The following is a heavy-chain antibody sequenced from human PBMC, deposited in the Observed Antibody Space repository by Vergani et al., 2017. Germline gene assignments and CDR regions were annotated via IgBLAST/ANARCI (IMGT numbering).Heavy chain of an antibody. J-gene: IGHJ4*02. D-gene: IGHD6-13*01. CDR2: IYYSGST. CDR3: ARHDVAAAGTFDY. Sequence: QLQLQESGPGLVTPSETLSLTCTVSGGSISSSSYYWGWIRQPPGKGLEWMGSIYYSGSTYYNPSLKSRVTISVDTSKNQFSLKLSVVTAADTAVYYCARHDVAAAGTFDYWGQGTLVTVSS. V-gene: IGHV4-39*01. CDR1: GGSISSSSYY.